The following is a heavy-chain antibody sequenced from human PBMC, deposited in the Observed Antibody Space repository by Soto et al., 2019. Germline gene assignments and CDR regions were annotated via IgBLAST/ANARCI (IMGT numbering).Heavy chain of an antibody. J-gene: IGHJ4*02. V-gene: IGHV4-39*01. Sequence: PSETLSLTCTVSGGSISSSSYYWGWIRQPPGKGLEWIGSIYYSGSTYYNPSLKSRVTISVDTSKNQFSLKLSSVTAADTAVYYCASLTNGVCWYWGQGTLVTVSS. CDR3: ASLTNGVCWY. D-gene: IGHD2-8*01. CDR1: GGSISSSSYY. CDR2: IYYSGST.